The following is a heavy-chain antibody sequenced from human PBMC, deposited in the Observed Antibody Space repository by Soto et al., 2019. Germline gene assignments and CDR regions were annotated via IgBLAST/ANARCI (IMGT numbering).Heavy chain of an antibody. CDR1: GFTFSSYG. D-gene: IGHD5-12*01. CDR2: ISYDGSNK. CDR3: AVPSGYDGYYFDY. Sequence: QVQLVESGGGVVQPGRSLRLSCAASGFTFSSYGMHWVRQAPGKGLEWVAVISYDGSNKYYADSVKGRFTISRDNXKNTLYLQMNSLRAEDTAVYYCAVPSGYDGYYFDYWGQGTLVTVSS. J-gene: IGHJ4*02. V-gene: IGHV3-30*03.